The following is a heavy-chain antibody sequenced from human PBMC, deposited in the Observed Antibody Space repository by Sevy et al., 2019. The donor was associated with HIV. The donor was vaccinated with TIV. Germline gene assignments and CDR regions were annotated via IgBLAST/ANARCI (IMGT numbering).Heavy chain of an antibody. D-gene: IGHD3-22*01. J-gene: IGHJ4*02. Sequence: ASVKVSCKVSGKTLTQLAMHWVRQAPGKGLEWMGTFDPEDDEIIYAQKFQGRVTMTEDRSTDTAYMELRILRSDDTAVYYCATTKDYYDSSGSPFDYWGQGTLVTVSS. V-gene: IGHV1-24*01. CDR1: GKTLTQLA. CDR2: FDPEDDEI. CDR3: ATTKDYYDSSGSPFDY.